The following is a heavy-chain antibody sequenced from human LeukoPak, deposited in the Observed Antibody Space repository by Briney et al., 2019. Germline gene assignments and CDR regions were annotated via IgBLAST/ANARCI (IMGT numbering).Heavy chain of an antibody. CDR3: ARDRRAGLRYFDWLTNYYYYGMDV. Sequence: GGSLRLSCAASGFTFSSYAMHWVRQAPGKGLEWVAVISYDGSNKYYADSVKGRFTISRDNSKNTLYLQMNSLRAEDTAAYYCARDRRAGLRYFDWLTNYYYYGMDVWGKGTTVTVSS. CDR1: GFTFSSYA. J-gene: IGHJ6*04. CDR2: ISYDGSNK. V-gene: IGHV3-30*04. D-gene: IGHD3-9*01.